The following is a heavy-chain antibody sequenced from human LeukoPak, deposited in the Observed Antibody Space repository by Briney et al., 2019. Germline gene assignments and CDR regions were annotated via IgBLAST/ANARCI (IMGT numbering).Heavy chain of an antibody. CDR1: GGSMSSSSYY. Sequence: SETRSLTCTVSGGSMSSSSYYWGWIRQPPGKGLEWIGSIYYSGSTYYNPSLKSRVTISVDTSKNQLSLKLSSVTAADTAVYYCARQWEDSSGWYRVFDVWAQGTLVTVSS. J-gene: IGHJ3*01. V-gene: IGHV4-39*01. CDR2: IYYSGST. CDR3: ARQWEDSSGWYRVFDV. D-gene: IGHD6-19*01.